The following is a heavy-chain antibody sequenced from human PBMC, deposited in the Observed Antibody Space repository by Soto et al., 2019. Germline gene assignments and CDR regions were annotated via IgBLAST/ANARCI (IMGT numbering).Heavy chain of an antibody. Sequence: ASVKVSCKASGYTFGRYGISWVRQAPGQGLEWMGWISGYNGDTNYAQKFQGRVTMTIDTSTTTAYMELRGLTSDDTAIYYCAKNGQPPYYYYGLDVWGQGTTVTVSS. CDR2: ISGYNGDT. D-gene: IGHD2-8*01. V-gene: IGHV1-18*01. CDR3: AKNGQPPYYYYGLDV. J-gene: IGHJ6*02. CDR1: GYTFGRYG.